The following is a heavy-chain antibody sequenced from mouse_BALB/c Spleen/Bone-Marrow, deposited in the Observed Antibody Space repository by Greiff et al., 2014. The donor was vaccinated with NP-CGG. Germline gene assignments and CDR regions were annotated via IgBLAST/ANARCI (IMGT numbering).Heavy chain of an antibody. D-gene: IGHD1-1*01. CDR3: ARYGYGSSYYAMDY. CDR1: GYTFTDYA. J-gene: IGHJ4*01. CDR2: ISTYSGNT. V-gene: IGHV1-67*01. Sequence: VMLVESGHELVRPGVSVKISCKGSGYTFTDYAMHWVKQSHAKSLEWIGVISTYSGNTNYNQKFKGKATMTVDKSSSTAYMELARLTSEDSAIYYCARYGYGSSYYAMDYWGQGTSVTVSS.